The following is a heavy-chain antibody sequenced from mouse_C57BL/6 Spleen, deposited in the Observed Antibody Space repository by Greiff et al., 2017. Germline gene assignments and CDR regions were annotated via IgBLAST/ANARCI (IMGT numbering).Heavy chain of an antibody. V-gene: IGHV1-52*01. CDR3: ARNWGGYAMDY. D-gene: IGHD4-1*01. CDR1: GYTFTSYW. CDR2: IDPSDSET. J-gene: IGHJ4*01. Sequence: VQLQQPGAELVRPGSSVKLSCKASGYTFTSYWMHWVKQRPIQGLEWIGNIDPSDSETHYNQKFKDKATLTVDKSSSTAYMQLSSLTSEDSAVYYCARNWGGYAMDYWGQGTSVTVSS.